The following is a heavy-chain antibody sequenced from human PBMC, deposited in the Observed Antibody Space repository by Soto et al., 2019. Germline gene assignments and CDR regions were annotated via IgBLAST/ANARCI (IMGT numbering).Heavy chain of an antibody. J-gene: IGHJ5*02. CDR1: GFTFSSYG. D-gene: IGHD2-15*01. CDR2: IWYDGSNK. V-gene: IGHV3-33*01. Sequence: QVQLVESGGGVVQPGRSLRLSSAASGFTFSSYGMHWVREAPGKGLEWVAVIWYDGSNKYYADSVKGRFTISRDNSKNTLYLQMNSLRAEDTAVYYCARGELVVVAATPWFDPWGQGTLVTVSS. CDR3: ARGELVVVAATPWFDP.